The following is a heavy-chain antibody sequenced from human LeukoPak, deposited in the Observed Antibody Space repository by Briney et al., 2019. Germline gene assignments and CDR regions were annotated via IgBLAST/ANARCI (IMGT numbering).Heavy chain of an antibody. CDR2: IGWNSGNL. V-gene: IGHV3-9*01. CDR1: GFTFDDYD. D-gene: IGHD3-10*01. CDR3: VRAGGSGSYYYYYMDV. Sequence: GRSLRLSCAASGFTFDDYDMHWVRESPGKGLEWVSGIGWNSGNLDYADSVKGRFTISRDNAKNPLFLQMNSLRAEDTALYYCVRAGGSGSYYYYYMDVWGKGTTVTVSS. J-gene: IGHJ6*03.